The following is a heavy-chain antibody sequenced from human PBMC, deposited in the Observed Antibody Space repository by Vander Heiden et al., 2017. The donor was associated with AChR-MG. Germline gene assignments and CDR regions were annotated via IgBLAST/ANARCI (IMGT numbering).Heavy chain of an antibody. CDR2: ISGSGGTT. V-gene: IGHV3-23*01. D-gene: IGHD4-17*01. J-gene: IGHJ3*02. CDR1: GFTFSCYA. CDR3: GRDPNGDYIGTFDM. Sequence: EVQLLESGGGLVQPGGSLRLSCLGPGFTFSCYAMTWVRQDRRKGLEWVSSISGSGGTTQYADSVMGRFTISRDNSKNTLYLQMNTLRADDTAVYYCGRDPNGDYIGTFDMWGQGTKVTVSS.